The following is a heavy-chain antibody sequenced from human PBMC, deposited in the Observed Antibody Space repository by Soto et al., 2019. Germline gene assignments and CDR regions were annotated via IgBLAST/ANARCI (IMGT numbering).Heavy chain of an antibody. CDR3: AGVDGGTGLHH. CDR2: IIPMYGIA. J-gene: IGHJ5*02. D-gene: IGHD3-9*01. Sequence: QVQLVQSGAEVKKPGSSVRVSCRTSGGTFKKYGFSWVRQAPGQGLEWMGGIIPMYGIANYGQIFQGRLTTTEEESTDKDYVDLTTVRSEEKAVYYCAGVDGGTGLHHWGQGT. CDR1: GGTFKKYG. V-gene: IGHV1-69*12.